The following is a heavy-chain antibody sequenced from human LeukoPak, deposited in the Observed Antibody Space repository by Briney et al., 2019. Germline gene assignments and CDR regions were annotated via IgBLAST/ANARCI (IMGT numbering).Heavy chain of an antibody. J-gene: IGHJ6*02. CDR3: ARERVVADTYYYYYGMDV. V-gene: IGHV3-48*03. CDR2: ISSSGSTI. Sequence: GGSLRLSCAASGFTFSSYEMNWVRQAPGKGLEWVSYISSSGSTIYYADSVKGRFTISRDNAKNSLYLQMNSLRAEDTAVYYCARERVVADTYYYYYGMDVWGQGTTVTVSS. CDR1: GFTFSSYE. D-gene: IGHD2-15*01.